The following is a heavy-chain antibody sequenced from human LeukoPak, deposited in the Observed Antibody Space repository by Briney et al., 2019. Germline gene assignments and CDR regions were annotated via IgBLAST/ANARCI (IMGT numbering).Heavy chain of an antibody. CDR1: GYTFTGYY. CDR2: MNPNSGNT. D-gene: IGHD6-6*01. CDR3: ARGRPKRQGYYYGMDV. V-gene: IGHV1-8*02. Sequence: GASVKVSCKASGYTFTGYYMHWVRQATGQGLEWMGWMNPNSGNTGYAQKFQGRVTMTRNTSISTAYMELSSLRSEDTAVYYCARGRPKRQGYYYGMDVWGQGTTVTVSS. J-gene: IGHJ6*02.